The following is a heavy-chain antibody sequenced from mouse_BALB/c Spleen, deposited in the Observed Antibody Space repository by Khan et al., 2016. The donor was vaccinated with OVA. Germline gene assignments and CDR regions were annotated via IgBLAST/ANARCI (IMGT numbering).Heavy chain of an antibody. Sequence: LVESGPELKKPGETVQISCKASGFTFTNYGMNWVRQAPGKGLKWMGWINTYTGEPTFTDDFKGRFAFSLETSARAAYLQINSLKKEDTATYFCARVGYNGTMDFWGQGTSVTVSS. J-gene: IGHJ4*01. CDR3: ARVGYNGTMDF. V-gene: IGHV9-3-1*01. D-gene: IGHD2-14*01. CDR2: INTYTGEP. CDR1: GFTFTNYG.